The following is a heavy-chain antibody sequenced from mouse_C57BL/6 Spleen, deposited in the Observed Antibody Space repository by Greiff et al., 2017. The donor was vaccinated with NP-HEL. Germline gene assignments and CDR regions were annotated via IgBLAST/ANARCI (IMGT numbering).Heavy chain of an antibody. CDR1: GYAFSSYW. CDR3: ARTVTGTRDATDY. J-gene: IGHJ4*01. V-gene: IGHV1-80*01. Sequence: VQLQQSGAELVKPGASVKISCKASGYAFSSYWMNWVKQRPGKGLEWIGQIYPGDGDTNYNGKFKGKATLTADKSSSTAYMQLTSLTSEDSAVYFSARTVTGTRDATDYWGQGTSVTVSS. CDR2: IYPGDGDT. D-gene: IGHD4-1*01.